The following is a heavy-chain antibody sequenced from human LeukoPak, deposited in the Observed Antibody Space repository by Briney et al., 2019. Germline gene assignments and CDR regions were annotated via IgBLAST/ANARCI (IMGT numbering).Heavy chain of an antibody. CDR1: GFTFSSYW. J-gene: IGHJ6*03. CDR3: ARENGDYDYYYYYMDV. D-gene: IGHD4-17*01. Sequence: GGSLRLSCAASGFTFSSYWMHWVRQAPGKGLVWVSRINSDGSSTSYADSVKGRFTISRDNAKNTLYLQMNSLRAEDTAVYYCARENGDYDYYYYYMDVWGKGTTATVPS. CDR2: INSDGSST. V-gene: IGHV3-74*01.